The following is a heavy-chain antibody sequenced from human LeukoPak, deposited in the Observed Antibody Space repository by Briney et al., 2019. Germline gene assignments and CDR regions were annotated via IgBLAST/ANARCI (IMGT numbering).Heavy chain of an antibody. CDR2: IRSKAYTYAT. V-gene: IGHV3-73*01. CDR3: TTMSYCTNGVCYAY. J-gene: IGHJ4*02. CDR1: GFTFSGSA. Sequence: GGSLRLSCAASGFTFSGSAMHWVRQASGKGLEWVGRIRSKAYTYATGYTASLKGRFTISRDDSKDTAYLQMNSLKTEDTAVYYCTTMSYCTNGVCYAYWGQGTLVTVSS. D-gene: IGHD2-8*01.